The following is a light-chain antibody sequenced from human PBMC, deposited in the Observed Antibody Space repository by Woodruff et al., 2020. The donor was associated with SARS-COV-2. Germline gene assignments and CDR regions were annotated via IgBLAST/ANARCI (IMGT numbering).Light chain of an antibody. V-gene: IGKV4-1*01. CDR3: QQYYSTPPT. Sequence: NKNYLASYQQKPGQPPKLLIYWASTRESGVPDRFSGSGSGTDFTLTISSLQAEDVAVYYCQQYYSTPPTFGQGTRLEIK. CDR1: NKNY. J-gene: IGKJ5*01. CDR2: WAS.